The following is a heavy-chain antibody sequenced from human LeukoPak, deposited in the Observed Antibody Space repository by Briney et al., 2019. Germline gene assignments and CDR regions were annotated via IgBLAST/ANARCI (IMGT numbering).Heavy chain of an antibody. V-gene: IGHV3-9*01. CDR1: GFTFDDYA. D-gene: IGHD3-22*01. CDR2: ISWNSGSI. Sequence: GGSLTLSCAVSGFTFDDYAMHWDRHPPGQGMEWDSGISWNSGSIGYEDSVKGRFTISRDNAKNSLYMQMNSLRGEDTALYYCAKDSAYYCDSSGYSDYWGQGTLVTVSS. CDR3: AKDSAYYCDSSGYSDY. J-gene: IGHJ4*02.